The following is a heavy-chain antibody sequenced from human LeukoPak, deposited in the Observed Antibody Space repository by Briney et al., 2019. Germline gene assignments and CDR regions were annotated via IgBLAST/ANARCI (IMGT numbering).Heavy chain of an antibody. Sequence: SETLSLTCTVSGGSISRASSYWSWIRQPAGKGLEWIGHIYTSRSTNYNPSLNSRVTISVDTSKNQFSLKLSSVTAADTAVYYCARGSPRSGWYVYWGQGTLVTVSS. V-gene: IGHV4-61*09. D-gene: IGHD6-19*01. CDR1: GGSISRASSY. J-gene: IGHJ4*02. CDR2: IYTSRST. CDR3: ARGSPRSGWYVY.